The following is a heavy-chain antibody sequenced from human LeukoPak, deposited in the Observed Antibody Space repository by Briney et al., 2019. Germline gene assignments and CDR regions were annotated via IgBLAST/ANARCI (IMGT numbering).Heavy chain of an antibody. Sequence: GGSLRLSCAASGFTFSSYSMNWVRQAPGKGLEWVSSISSSSSYIYYADSVKGRFTISRSNAKNSLYLQMNSLRAEDTAVYYCARDRQQQLVRAPFDYWGQGTLVTVSS. J-gene: IGHJ4*02. D-gene: IGHD6-13*01. CDR3: ARDRQQQLVRAPFDY. V-gene: IGHV3-21*01. CDR2: ISSSSSYI. CDR1: GFTFSSYS.